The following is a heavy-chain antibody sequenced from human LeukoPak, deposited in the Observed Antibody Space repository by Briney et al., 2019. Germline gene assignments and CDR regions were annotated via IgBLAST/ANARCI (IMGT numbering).Heavy chain of an antibody. V-gene: IGHV4-31*03. J-gene: IGHJ4*02. CDR1: GGSISSGGYY. CDR3: ARRYSSSASFDY. CDR2: IYYSGST. D-gene: IGHD6-6*01. Sequence: PSQTLSLTCTVSGGSISSGGYYWSWIRQHPGKGLEWIGHIYYSGSTYYNPSLKSRVTISVDTSKNQFSLKLSSVTAADTAVYYCARRYSSSASFDYWGQGTLVTVSS.